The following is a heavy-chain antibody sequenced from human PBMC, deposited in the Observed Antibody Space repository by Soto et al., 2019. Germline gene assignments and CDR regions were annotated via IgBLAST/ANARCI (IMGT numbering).Heavy chain of an antibody. Sequence: GGSLRLSCAASGFTFSSYSMNWVRQAPGKGLEWVSYIRSSSDTIYYADSVKGRFTISRDNAKNSLSLYLNSLRVEDTAVYYCARDLNYYDSSGYSYWGQGTLVTVSS. CDR1: GFTFSSYS. V-gene: IGHV3-48*01. D-gene: IGHD3-22*01. CDR2: IRSSSDTI. J-gene: IGHJ4*02. CDR3: ARDLNYYDSSGYSY.